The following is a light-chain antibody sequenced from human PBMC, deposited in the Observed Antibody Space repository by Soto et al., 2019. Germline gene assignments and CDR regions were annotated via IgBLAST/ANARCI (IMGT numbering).Light chain of an antibody. Sequence: QSALTQVASVSASPGKSITISCTGTSSDVGGHNYVSWYQQHPGNAPKLMIYNVDYRPSGVSNRFSGSKSGNTASLTISGLQADDEAYYYCSSYADSSTVVFGGGTKLTVL. J-gene: IGLJ2*01. V-gene: IGLV2-14*03. CDR3: SSYADSSTVV. CDR1: SSDVGGHNY. CDR2: NVD.